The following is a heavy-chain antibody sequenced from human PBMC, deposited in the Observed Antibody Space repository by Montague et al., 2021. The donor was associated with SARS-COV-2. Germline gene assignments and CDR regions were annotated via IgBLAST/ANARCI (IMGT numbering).Heavy chain of an antibody. CDR1: GFTFGDYA. J-gene: IGHJ4*02. V-gene: IGHV3-9*01. Sequence: SLRLSCAASGFTFGDYAMHWVRQAPRKGLEWVSGISWNSGSIGYXDSVKGRFTISRDNAKNSLYLQMNSLRAEDTALYYCAKDYSSGWRPGYYFDYWGQGTLVTVSS. CDR3: AKDYSSGWRPGYYFDY. D-gene: IGHD6-19*01. CDR2: ISWNSGSI.